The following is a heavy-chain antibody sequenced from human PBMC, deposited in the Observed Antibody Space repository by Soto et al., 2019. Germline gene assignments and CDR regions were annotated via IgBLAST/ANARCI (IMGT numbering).Heavy chain of an antibody. D-gene: IGHD3-22*01. CDR1: GFTFSSYG. CDR2: IWYDGSNK. Sequence: GGSLRLSCAASGFTFSSYGMHWVRQAPGKGLEWVAVIWYDGSNKYYADSGKGRFTISRDNSKNTLYLQMNCLRAEDTAVYYCARGLYDSSGYYYESYVDYWGQGTLVTVSS. V-gene: IGHV3-33*01. J-gene: IGHJ4*02. CDR3: ARGLYDSSGYYYESYVDY.